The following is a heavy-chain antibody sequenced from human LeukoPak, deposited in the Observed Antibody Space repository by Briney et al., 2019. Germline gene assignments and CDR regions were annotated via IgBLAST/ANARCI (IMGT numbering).Heavy chain of an antibody. J-gene: IGHJ5*02. CDR2: INPNSGGT. CDR1: GNTFTAYY. CDR3: ASDQAGSVNSFDP. V-gene: IGHV1-2*06. Sequence: ASVKVSCKASGNTFTAYYIHWVRQAPGQGLEWMGRINPNSGGTDYAQNFRGRVTLTRDTSISTAYMDLTRLRSDDTAVCYCASDQAGSVNSFDPWGQGTLVTVSS.